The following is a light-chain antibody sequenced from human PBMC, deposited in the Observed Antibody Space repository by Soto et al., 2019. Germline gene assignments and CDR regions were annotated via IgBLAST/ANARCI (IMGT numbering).Light chain of an antibody. J-gene: IGKJ3*01. CDR3: QQRINWPLFT. Sequence: EIVMTQSPATLSVSTGGRATLSYRASQSISDTLAWYQQKPGQAPRLLIYSASRGATGFPARFSGSGSGTDFTLTISSLQSEDFAVYYCQQRINWPLFTFGPGTKVDIK. CDR2: SAS. V-gene: IGKV3-15*01. CDR1: QSISDT.